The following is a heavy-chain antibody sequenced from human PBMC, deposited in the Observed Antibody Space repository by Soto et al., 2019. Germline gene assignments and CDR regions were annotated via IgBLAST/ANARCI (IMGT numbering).Heavy chain of an antibody. CDR1: GYTFTSYD. CDR3: VKYDYDSSGHCYHYFDY. D-gene: IGHD3-22*01. Sequence: ASVKVSCKASGYTFTSYDINWVRQATGQGLEWMGWMNPNSGNTGYAQKFQGRVTMTRNTSISTAYMELSSLRSEDTAVYYCVKYDYDSSGHCYHYFDYWGQGTLVTVCS. V-gene: IGHV1-8*01. J-gene: IGHJ4*01. CDR2: MNPNSGNT.